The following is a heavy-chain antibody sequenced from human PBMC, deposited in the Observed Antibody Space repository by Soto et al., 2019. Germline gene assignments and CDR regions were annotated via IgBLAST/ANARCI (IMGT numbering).Heavy chain of an antibody. Sequence: QITLKESGPTLVKPTQTLTLTCTFSGFSLTTRPVGVGWIRQPPGQALEWVALIYWDDDKRYNPSLKTRVTITKDTYKNQVVLTMTNMDPVDTATYYCAHRQLYNGAWNEGTFDYWGQGALVTVSS. CDR1: GFSLTTRPVG. J-gene: IGHJ4*02. CDR2: IYWDDDK. CDR3: AHRQLYNGAWNEGTFDY. D-gene: IGHD1-1*01. V-gene: IGHV2-5*02.